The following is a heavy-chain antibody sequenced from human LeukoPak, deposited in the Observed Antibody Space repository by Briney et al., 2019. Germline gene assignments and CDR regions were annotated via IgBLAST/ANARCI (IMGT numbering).Heavy chain of an antibody. V-gene: IGHV3-21*01. D-gene: IGHD6-13*01. CDR1: GFTFSNYN. CDR2: ISSSSSYI. CDR3: ARGSGIAAAGYYFDY. J-gene: IGHJ4*02. Sequence: GGALRLSCAASGFTFSNYNMNWVPQAPGKGLEWVSSISSSSSYIYYADSVKSRFTISRDNAKNSLCLQMNSLRAEDTAVYYCARGSGIAAAGYYFDYWGQGTLVTVSS.